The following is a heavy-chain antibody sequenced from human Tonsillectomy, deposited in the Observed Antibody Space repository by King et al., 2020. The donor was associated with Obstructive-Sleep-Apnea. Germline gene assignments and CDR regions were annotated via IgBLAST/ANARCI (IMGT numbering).Heavy chain of an antibody. V-gene: IGHV4-34*01. CDR1: GGAFSGYY. D-gene: IGHD3-22*01. J-gene: IGHJ4*02. Sequence: VQLQQWGAGLLKPSETLSLTCAVYGGAFSGYYWSWIRQPPGKGLEWIGEINHSGSTNYNPSPKSRDTISVDTSKNQFSLKLSSVTAADTAVYYCASLDLTHYYDSTGYYPSPTDYWGQGTLVTVSS. CDR3: ASLDLTHYYDSTGYYPSPTDY. CDR2: INHSGST.